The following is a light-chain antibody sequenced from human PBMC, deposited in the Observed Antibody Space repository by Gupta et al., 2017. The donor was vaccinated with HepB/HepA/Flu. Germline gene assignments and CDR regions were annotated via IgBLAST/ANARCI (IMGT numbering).Light chain of an antibody. CDR2: SNS. CDR1: SSNIGAGYD. V-gene: IGLV1-40*01. J-gene: IGLJ2*01. CDR3: QCDDYSQSGVAVV. Sequence: SVLPQPPSVSGAPGQRVTIHCTWSSSNIGAGYDPHWYQQLTGTAPRLLISSNSNRLPGVADRDCGSTSGTSASYAITMLQADDEDDSYCQCDDYSQSGVAVVFGGGTKLTVL.